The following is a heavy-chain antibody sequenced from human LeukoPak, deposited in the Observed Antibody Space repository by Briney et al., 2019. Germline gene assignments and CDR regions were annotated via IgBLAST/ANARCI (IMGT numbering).Heavy chain of an antibody. D-gene: IGHD6-19*01. V-gene: IGHV3-21*01. Sequence: PGGSLRLSCAASGFTFRSYSMNWVPQAPGKGLECVSSISSSSSYIYYADSVKGRFTISRDNAKNSLYLQMNSLRAEDTAVYYCARGAVAGHNWFDPWGQGTLVTVSS. CDR3: ARGAVAGHNWFDP. CDR2: ISSSSSYI. CDR1: GFTFRSYS. J-gene: IGHJ5*02.